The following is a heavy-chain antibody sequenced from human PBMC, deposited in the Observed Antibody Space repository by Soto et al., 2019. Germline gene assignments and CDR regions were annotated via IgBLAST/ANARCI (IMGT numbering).Heavy chain of an antibody. CDR1: GFTVSNNH. CDR3: AGRLTTAASLDY. Sequence: VQLVESGGGLIQPGGSLRLSCAASGFTVSNNHMTWVRQAAGKGLELASFVHGGGRTSYADAVKGRFTSARDNSNYTLYLQMDSLRAEDTSIYYCAGRLTTAASLDYWGRGTLVTVSS. D-gene: IGHD3-16*01. CDR2: VHGGGRT. J-gene: IGHJ4*02. V-gene: IGHV3-53*01.